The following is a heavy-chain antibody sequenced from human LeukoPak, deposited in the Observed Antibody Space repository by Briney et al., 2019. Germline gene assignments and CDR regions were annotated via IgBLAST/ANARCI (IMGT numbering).Heavy chain of an antibody. D-gene: IGHD6-13*01. CDR3: ARGGSGSWYFYYYYYMDV. V-gene: IGHV1-18*01. Sequence: SGKVSCKASGDTFTSYGISWVRQAPGQGLEWMGWISAYNGNTNYAQKLQGRVTLTTDTSTSTAYMELRSLRSDDTAVYYCARGGSGSWYFYYYYYMDVWGKGTTVTVSS. J-gene: IGHJ6*03. CDR1: GDTFTSYG. CDR2: ISAYNGNT.